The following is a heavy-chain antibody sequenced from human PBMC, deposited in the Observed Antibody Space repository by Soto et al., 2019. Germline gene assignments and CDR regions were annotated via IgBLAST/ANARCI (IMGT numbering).Heavy chain of an antibody. CDR2: IYYSGST. CDR1: GGSISSGGYY. D-gene: IGHD5-12*01. CDR3: VRGWLQPPNWFDP. V-gene: IGHV4-31*03. Sequence: SETLSLTCTVSGGSISSGGYYWSWLRQHPGKGLEWIGYIYYSGSTYYNPSLKSRGTISVDTSKNQFSLKLSSATAADTAVYYCVRGWLQPPNWFDPWGQGTLVTVSS. J-gene: IGHJ5*02.